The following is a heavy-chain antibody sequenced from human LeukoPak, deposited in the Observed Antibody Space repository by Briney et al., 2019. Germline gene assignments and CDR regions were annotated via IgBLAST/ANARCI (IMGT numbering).Heavy chain of an antibody. D-gene: IGHD6-13*01. CDR3: TRHHSWYDAFDI. V-gene: IGHV3-73*01. Sequence: TGGSLRLSCAASGFTFSGSAMHWVRQASRKGLEWVGRIRSKANSYATAYAASVKGRFTISRDDSKNTAYLQMNSLKTEDTAVYYCTRHHSWYDAFDIWGQGTMVTVSS. J-gene: IGHJ3*02. CDR2: IRSKANSYAT. CDR1: GFTFSGSA.